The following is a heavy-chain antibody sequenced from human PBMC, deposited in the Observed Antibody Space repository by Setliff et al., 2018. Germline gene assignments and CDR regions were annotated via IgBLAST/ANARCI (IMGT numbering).Heavy chain of an antibody. CDR3: ASAGHSGSWFPFDAFHI. V-gene: IGHV3-21*01. D-gene: IGHD6-13*01. J-gene: IGHJ3*02. CDR2: ISRSSTYI. CDR1: GFTLSTHS. Sequence: PGGSLSLSCAASGFTLSTHSMNWVRQAPGKGLEWVSSISRSSTYIYYADSMKGRFTISRDNAKNSLYLQMNSLRAEDTAVYYCASAGHSGSWFPFDAFHIWGQGTMVTV.